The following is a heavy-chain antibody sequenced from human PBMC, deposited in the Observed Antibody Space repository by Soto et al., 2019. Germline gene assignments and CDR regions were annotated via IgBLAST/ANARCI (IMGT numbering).Heavy chain of an antibody. CDR2: IDPSDSYT. V-gene: IGHV5-10-1*01. J-gene: IGHJ6*02. CDR1: GYSFTSYW. Sequence: GESLKISCKGSGYSFTSYWISWARQMPGKGLEWMGRIDPSDSYTNYSPSFQGHVTISADKSISTAYLQWSSLKASDTAMYYCAALTMSARGYYYGMDVWGQRTTVTVS. D-gene: IGHD3-22*01. CDR3: AALTMSARGYYYGMDV.